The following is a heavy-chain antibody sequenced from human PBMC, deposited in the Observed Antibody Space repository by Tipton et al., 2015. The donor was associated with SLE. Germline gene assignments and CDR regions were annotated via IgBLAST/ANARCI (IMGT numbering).Heavy chain of an antibody. CDR2: IYYSGST. V-gene: IGHV4-39*07. CDR1: GGSISSSSYY. Sequence: TLSLTCTVSGGSISSSSYYWGWIRQPPGKGLEWIGRIYYSGSTYYNSSLKSRVTISVDTSKNQFSLKLSSVTAADTAVYYCARVPVDGYSSSWYANYYYYYYMDVWGKGTTVTVSS. J-gene: IGHJ6*03. D-gene: IGHD6-13*01. CDR3: ARVPVDGYSSSWYANYYYYYYMDV.